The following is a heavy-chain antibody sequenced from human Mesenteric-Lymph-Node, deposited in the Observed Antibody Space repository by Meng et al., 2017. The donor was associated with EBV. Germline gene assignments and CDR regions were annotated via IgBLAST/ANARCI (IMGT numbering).Heavy chain of an antibody. CDR1: GGSGTSGSYY. V-gene: IGHV4-61*01. D-gene: IGHD1-1*01. CDR2: IHYSGST. CDR3: ARGRRGVQYFDF. Sequence: VQLQESGPGLVQALETLAPTRTVSGGSGTSGSYYWNWIRQPPGKRLEWIGYIHYSGSTNYNPSLKSQITISVDTSKNQLSLRVSHVTAADTAVYYCARGRRGVQYFDFWGQGALVTVSS. J-gene: IGHJ4*02.